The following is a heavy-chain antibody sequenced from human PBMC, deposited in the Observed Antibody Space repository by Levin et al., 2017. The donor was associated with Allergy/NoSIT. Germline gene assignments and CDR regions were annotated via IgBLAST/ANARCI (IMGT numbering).Heavy chain of an antibody. D-gene: IGHD1-26*01. CDR1: GGSISSSNW. Sequence: TSETLSLTCAVSGGSISSSNWWSWVRQPPGKGLEWIGEIYHGGGTNYNPSLKSRVTMSVDKSKNQFSLRLSSVTAADTAVYYCAKDGGEQQKLTLGAFHIWGQGTMVTVSS. CDR3: AKDGGEQQKLTLGAFHI. J-gene: IGHJ3*02. V-gene: IGHV4-4*02. CDR2: IYHGGGT.